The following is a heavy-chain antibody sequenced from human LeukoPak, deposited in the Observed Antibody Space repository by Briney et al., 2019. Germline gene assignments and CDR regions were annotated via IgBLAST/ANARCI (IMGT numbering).Heavy chain of an antibody. D-gene: IGHD4-11*01. V-gene: IGHV4-59*01. CDR2: IYYSGST. Sequence: SETLSLTCTVSGGSISSYYWSWIRQPPGKGLEWIGYIYYSGSTNYNPSLKSRLTISVDTSKNQLSLKLSSVTAADTAVYYCARDLPYYGNSLFYYHMDIWGKGTTVTVSS. CDR1: GGSISSYY. J-gene: IGHJ6*03. CDR3: ARDLPYYGNSLFYYHMDI.